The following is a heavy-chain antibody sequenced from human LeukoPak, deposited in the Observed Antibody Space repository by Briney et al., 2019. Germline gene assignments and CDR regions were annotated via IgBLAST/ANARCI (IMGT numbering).Heavy chain of an antibody. Sequence: GGSLRLSCAASGFTFSSYGMHWVRQAPGKGLEWVAVIWYDGSNKYYADSVKGRFTISRDNSKNTLYLQMNSLRAEDTAVYYCASGYSSGWYRDYWGQGTLVTVSS. CDR1: GFTFSSYG. D-gene: IGHD6-19*01. V-gene: IGHV3-33*01. J-gene: IGHJ4*02. CDR2: IWYDGSNK. CDR3: ASGYSSGWYRDY.